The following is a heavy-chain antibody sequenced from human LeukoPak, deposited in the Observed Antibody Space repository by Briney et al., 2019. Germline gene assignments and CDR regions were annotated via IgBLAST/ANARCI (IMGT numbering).Heavy chain of an antibody. CDR3: ARYYCSTNHCPGVDY. V-gene: IGHV4-31*03. Sequence: KASQTLSLTCTVSGGSISSGGYYWSWIRQHPGKGLEWIGYIYYSGSTYYNPSLKSRVTISVDTSKNQFSLKLNSVTAADTAVYYCARYYCSTNHCPGVDYWAQGTLVTVST. CDR1: GGSISSGGYY. D-gene: IGHD2-2*01. CDR2: IYYSGST. J-gene: IGHJ4*02.